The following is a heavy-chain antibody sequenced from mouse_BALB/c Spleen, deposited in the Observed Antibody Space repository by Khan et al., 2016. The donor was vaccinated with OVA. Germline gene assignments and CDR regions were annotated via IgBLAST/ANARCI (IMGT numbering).Heavy chain of an antibody. V-gene: IGHV3-2*02. CDR2: ISYSGST. Sequence: EVQLQESGPGLVKPSQSLSLTCTVTGYSITSDYAWNWIRQFPGNKLEWMGYISYSGSTTYKPSIKSRISIIRDTSKDQFFLQLKSVTSDDTATFYCASELRLYYAMDYWCQVTSVPFSS. J-gene: IGHJ4*01. D-gene: IGHD4-1*01. CDR3: ASELRLYYAMDY. CDR1: GYSITSDYA.